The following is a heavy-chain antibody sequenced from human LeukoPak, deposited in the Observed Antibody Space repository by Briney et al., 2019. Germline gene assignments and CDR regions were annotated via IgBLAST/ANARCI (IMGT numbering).Heavy chain of an antibody. CDR2: ISGSGGST. D-gene: IGHD6-6*01. V-gene: IGHV3-23*01. Sequence: GGSLRLSCAASGFTFSSYAMSWVRQAPGKGLEWVSAISGSGGSTYYADSVKGRFTISRDNAKNTMYLQMNSLRAEDTAVYYCASGLSSIAARNAFDIWGQGTMVTVSS. J-gene: IGHJ3*02. CDR3: ASGLSSIAARNAFDI. CDR1: GFTFSSYA.